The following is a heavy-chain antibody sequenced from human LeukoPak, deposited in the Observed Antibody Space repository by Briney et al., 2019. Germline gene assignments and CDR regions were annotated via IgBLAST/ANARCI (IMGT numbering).Heavy chain of an antibody. D-gene: IGHD2-2*01. CDR1: GDSVSSNSAA. CDR2: TYYRSKWYN. V-gene: IGHV6-1*01. CDR3: ARDLHTSWPPSDRYYGMDV. Sequence: SQTLSLTCAISGDSVSSNSAAWNWIRQSPSRGLEWLGRTYYRSKWYNDYAVSVKSRITINPDTSKNQFSLQLNSVTPEDTAVYYCARDLHTSWPPSDRYYGMDVWGQGTTVTVSS. J-gene: IGHJ6*02.